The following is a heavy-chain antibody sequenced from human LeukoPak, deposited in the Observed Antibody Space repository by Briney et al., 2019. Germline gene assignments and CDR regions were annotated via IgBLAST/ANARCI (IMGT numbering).Heavy chain of an antibody. CDR3: VKDPRDTYGTNWFVS. CDR2: ISGTGGAT. V-gene: IGHV3-23*01. D-gene: IGHD2-21*01. Sequence: GGSLRLSCVASGFSFGHYALSWVRQAPGKGLQWVSQISGTGGATWYAGFARDRFTISRDNSKKTLYLQMSGLRVEDTAMYYCVKDPRDTYGTNWFVSWGQGTLLIVSS. J-gene: IGHJ5*01. CDR1: GFSFGHYA.